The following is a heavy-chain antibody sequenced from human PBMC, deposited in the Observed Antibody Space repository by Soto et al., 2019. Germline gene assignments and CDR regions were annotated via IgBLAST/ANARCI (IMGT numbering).Heavy chain of an antibody. CDR2: AHYRGST. J-gene: IGHJ4*02. CDR1: GVSITSHY. Sequence: PSETLSLTCTVSGVSITSHYWSWIRQSPGKGLEWIAYAHYRGSTNYNPSLKSRVTISVDTSKNQFSLKLSSVTAADTAVYYCARRYGSCFDYWGQGTLVTVSS. CDR3: ARRYGSCFDY. D-gene: IGHD5-18*01. V-gene: IGHV4-59*08.